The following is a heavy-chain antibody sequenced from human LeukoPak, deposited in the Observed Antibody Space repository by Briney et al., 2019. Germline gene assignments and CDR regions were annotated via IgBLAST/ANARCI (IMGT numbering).Heavy chain of an antibody. CDR1: GFTFSSYA. V-gene: IGHV3-48*01. CDR2: ISSSSSNI. Sequence: GGSLRLSCAASGFTFSSYAMNWVRQAPGKGLEWVSYISSSSSNIYYADSVKGRFTISRGNAKNSLFLQMNSLRAEDTAVYYCARDFGSLSRGYYFDYWGQGTLVTVSS. J-gene: IGHJ4*02. CDR3: ARDFGSLSRGYYFDY. D-gene: IGHD2/OR15-2a*01.